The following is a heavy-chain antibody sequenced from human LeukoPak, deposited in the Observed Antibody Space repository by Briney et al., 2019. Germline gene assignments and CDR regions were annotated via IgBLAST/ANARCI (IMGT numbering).Heavy chain of an antibody. D-gene: IGHD5-18*01. CDR1: GFTFSSYG. V-gene: IGHV3-30*03. J-gene: IGHJ3*02. Sequence: GRSLRLSCAASGFTFSSYGMHWVRQAPGKGLEWVAVISYDGSNKYYADSVKGRFTISRDNSKNTLYLQMNSLRAEDTAVYYCARDRVYSYGNGYDAFDIWGQGTMVTVSS. CDR3: ARDRVYSYGNGYDAFDI. CDR2: ISYDGSNK.